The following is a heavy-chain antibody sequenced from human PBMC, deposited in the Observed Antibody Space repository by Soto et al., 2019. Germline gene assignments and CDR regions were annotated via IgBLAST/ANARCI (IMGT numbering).Heavy chain of an antibody. CDR3: ARDARGLGVVPDYYYYGMDV. D-gene: IGHD3-3*01. V-gene: IGHV1-69*01. CDR2: IIPIFGTA. Sequence: QVQLVQSGAEVKKPGSSVKVSCKASGGTFSSYAISWVRQGPGQGLEWMGGIIPIFGTANYAQKFQGRVTITADESTSTAYMELSSLRSEDTAVYYCARDARGLGVVPDYYYYGMDVWGQGTTVTVSS. J-gene: IGHJ6*02. CDR1: GGTFSSYA.